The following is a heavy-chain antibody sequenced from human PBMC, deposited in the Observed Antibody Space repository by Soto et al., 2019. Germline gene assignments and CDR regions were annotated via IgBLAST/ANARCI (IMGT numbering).Heavy chain of an antibody. CDR3: ARDREDGSGTKYKWVDS. V-gene: IGHV1-69*01. J-gene: IGHJ5*01. Sequence: QMQLVQSGAEVKKPGSSVKVSCKASGGTFGNLGISWLRQAPGQGLEWMGGTIPIFDTPHYAEKFRDRLNMNADDTRTAYMELNILSSEDTATYYCARDREDGSGTKYKWVDSWGQGTLVTVSS. CDR1: GGTFGNLG. D-gene: IGHD3-10*01. CDR2: TIPIFDTP.